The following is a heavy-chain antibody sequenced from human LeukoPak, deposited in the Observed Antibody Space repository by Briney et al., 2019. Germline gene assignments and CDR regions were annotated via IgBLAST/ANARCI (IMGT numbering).Heavy chain of an antibody. CDR2: IKNNGATT. V-gene: IGHV3-23*01. Sequence: GGSLRLSCAASGFTFSSNAMTWVRQAPGKGLEWVASIKNNGATTDYADSVKGRFSISRDNSKNTLYPQMNSLRAEDTAVYYCAKAYHDSGCLIDYWGQGTLVTVSS. D-gene: IGHD6-19*01. CDR3: AKAYHDSGCLIDY. J-gene: IGHJ4*02. CDR1: GFTFSSNA.